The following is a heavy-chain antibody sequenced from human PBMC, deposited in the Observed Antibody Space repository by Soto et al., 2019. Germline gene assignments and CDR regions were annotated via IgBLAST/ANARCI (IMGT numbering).Heavy chain of an antibody. J-gene: IGHJ6*03. D-gene: IGHD3-9*01. CDR1: GFTFSSYA. CDR3: AKYGLRYFDPYYMDV. V-gene: IGHV3-23*01. Sequence: GGSLRLSCAASGFTFSSYAMSWVRQAPGKGLEWVSAISGSGGSTYYADSVKGRFTISRDNSKNTLYLQMNSLRAEDTAVYYCAKYGLRYFDPYYMDVWGKGTTVTVSS. CDR2: ISGSGGST.